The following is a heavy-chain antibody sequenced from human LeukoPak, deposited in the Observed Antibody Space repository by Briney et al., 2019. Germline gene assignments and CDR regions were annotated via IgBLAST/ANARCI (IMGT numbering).Heavy chain of an antibody. Sequence: GGSLRLSCAASGFTFRNYWMNWVRQAPGKGLEWVANIKQDGSEKYYVDSVKGRFTISRDNAQNSLYLQMNSLRAEDTALYYCAKSRDCSSTSCFDEAFDYWGQGTLVTVSS. CDR1: GFTFRNYW. CDR3: AKSRDCSSTSCFDEAFDY. J-gene: IGHJ4*02. V-gene: IGHV3-7*03. D-gene: IGHD2-2*01. CDR2: IKQDGSEK.